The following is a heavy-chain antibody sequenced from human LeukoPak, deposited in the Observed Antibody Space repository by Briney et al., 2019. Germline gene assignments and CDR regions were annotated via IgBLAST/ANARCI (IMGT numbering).Heavy chain of an antibody. J-gene: IGHJ6*03. Sequence: GGSLRLSCAASGFTFSSYSMNWVRQAPGKGLEWVSYISSSSSTIYYADSVKGRFTISRDNAKNSLYLQMNSLRAEDTAVYYCARHNSGSSPYYYYYMDVWGKGTAVTVSS. D-gene: IGHD1-26*01. V-gene: IGHV3-48*01. CDR3: ARHNSGSSPYYYYYMDV. CDR1: GFTFSSYS. CDR2: ISSSSSTI.